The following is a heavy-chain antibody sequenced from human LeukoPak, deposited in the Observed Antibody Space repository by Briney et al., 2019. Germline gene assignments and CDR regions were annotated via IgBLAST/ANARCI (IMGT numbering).Heavy chain of an antibody. CDR3: VRGGYSSSWEYFDY. J-gene: IGHJ4*02. CDR2: INTDGSSK. V-gene: IGHV3-74*01. D-gene: IGHD6-13*01. Sequence: GGSLRLSCAASGFTFSSYWMHWVRQAPGKGLVWVSRINTDGSSKSYADSLKGRFTISRDNAKSTLYLQMHSLRGEDTAVYYCVRGGYSSSWEYFDYWGQGTLVTVSS. CDR1: GFTFSSYW.